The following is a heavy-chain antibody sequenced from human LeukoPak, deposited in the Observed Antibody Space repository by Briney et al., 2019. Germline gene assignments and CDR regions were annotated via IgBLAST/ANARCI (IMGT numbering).Heavy chain of an antibody. Sequence: GGSLRLSCAASGFTFSDYYMSWIRQAPGKGLEWVSYISSSGSTIYYADSVEGRFTISRDNAKNSLYLQMDSLRAEDTAVYYCARDGNSGYDLNAFDIWGQGTMVTVSS. J-gene: IGHJ3*02. CDR3: ARDGNSGYDLNAFDI. D-gene: IGHD5-12*01. V-gene: IGHV3-11*04. CDR2: ISSSGSTI. CDR1: GFTFSDYY.